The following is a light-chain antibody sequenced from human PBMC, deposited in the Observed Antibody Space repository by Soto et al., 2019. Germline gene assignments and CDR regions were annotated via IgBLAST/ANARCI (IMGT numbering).Light chain of an antibody. Sequence: EIVLTQSPGTLSLSPGERATLSCRASQSVSSSLAWYQQKPGQAPRLLIYGASSRATGIPDRFSGSGSGTDFTLNISRLEPEDFAVYYCQQYGSSPPLTFGGGTKVEIK. V-gene: IGKV3-20*01. CDR1: QSVSSS. J-gene: IGKJ4*01. CDR2: GAS. CDR3: QQYGSSPPLT.